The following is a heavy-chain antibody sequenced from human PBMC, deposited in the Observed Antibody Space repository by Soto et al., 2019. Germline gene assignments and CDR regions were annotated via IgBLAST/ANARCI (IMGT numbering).Heavy chain of an antibody. J-gene: IGHJ4*02. CDR3: ARSYGTVRRFDY. CDR1: GGSVSSGSYY. Sequence: NPSETLSLTCTVSGGSVSSGSYYWSWIRQPPGKGLEWIGYIYYSGSTNYNPSLKSRVTISVDTSKNQFSLKLSSVTAADTAVYYCARSYGTVRRFDYWGQGTLVTVSS. D-gene: IGHD5-18*01. CDR2: IYYSGST. V-gene: IGHV4-61*01.